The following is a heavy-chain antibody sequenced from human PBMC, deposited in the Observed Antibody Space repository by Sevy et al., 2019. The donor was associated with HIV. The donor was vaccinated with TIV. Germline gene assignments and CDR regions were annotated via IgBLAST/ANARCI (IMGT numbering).Heavy chain of an antibody. J-gene: IGHJ3*02. Sequence: GGSLRLSCAASGFTFSTYGMHWVRQAPGKGLEWVALISDDGSKKYYADSVKGRFTISRDKSKNTLYLQMSSLRTEDTAVYYCAKGVLDELSLSLFDIWGQRTLVTVSS. V-gene: IGHV3-30*18. CDR1: GFTFSTYG. CDR3: AKGVLDELSLSLFDI. D-gene: IGHD3-16*02. CDR2: ISDDGSKK.